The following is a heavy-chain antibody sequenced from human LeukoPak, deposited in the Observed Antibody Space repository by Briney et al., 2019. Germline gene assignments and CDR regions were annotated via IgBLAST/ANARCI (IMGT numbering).Heavy chain of an antibody. V-gene: IGHV4-39*07. CDR3: ASTGVTYCGGDCYPYFDY. CDR1: GGSISSSSYY. CDR2: IYYSGST. D-gene: IGHD2-21*02. J-gene: IGHJ4*02. Sequence: SETLSLTCTASGGSISSSSYYWGWIRQPPGKGLEWIGSIYYSGSTYYNPSLKSRVTISVDTSKNQFSLKLSSVTAADTAVYYCASTGVTYCGGDCYPYFDYWGQGTLVTVSS.